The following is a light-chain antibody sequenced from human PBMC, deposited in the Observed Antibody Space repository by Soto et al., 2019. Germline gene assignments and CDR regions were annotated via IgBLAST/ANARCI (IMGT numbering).Light chain of an antibody. V-gene: IGKV1D-8*01. CDR3: QQYNSYPLT. CDR1: QDIKNY. J-gene: IGKJ4*01. CDR2: SAS. Sequence: VISMTQSPSLLSASTGDRVTISCRMSQDIKNYLAWYQQRPGKAPALLIYSASTLQNGVPSRFSGSWSGTDFTLTISRLQSEDFATYYCQQYNSYPLTFGGGTKVEIK.